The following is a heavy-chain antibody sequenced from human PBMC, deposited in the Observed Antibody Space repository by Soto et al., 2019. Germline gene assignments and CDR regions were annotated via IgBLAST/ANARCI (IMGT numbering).Heavy chain of an antibody. Sequence: GGSLRLSCAASGFTFSSYAMSWVHQAPGKGLEWVSAISGSGGSTYYADSVKGRFTISRDNSKNTLYLQMNSLRAEDTAVYYCAKGGGGDIVPYYYYYYMDVWGKGTTVTVSS. CDR3: AKGGGGDIVPYYYYYYMDV. J-gene: IGHJ6*03. CDR1: GFTFSSYA. CDR2: ISGSGGST. D-gene: IGHD2-15*01. V-gene: IGHV3-23*01.